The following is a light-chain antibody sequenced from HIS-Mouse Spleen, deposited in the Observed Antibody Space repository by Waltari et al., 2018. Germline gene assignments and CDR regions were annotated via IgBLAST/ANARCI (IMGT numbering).Light chain of an antibody. Sequence: DIVSTQSPDSLAVSLGESATINCNSSQSVLYGSNNNNYLAWYQQKPGQPPKLLIYWASTRESGVPDRFSGSGSGTDFTLTISSLQAEDVAVYYCQQYYSTPYTFGQGTKLEIK. CDR2: WAS. V-gene: IGKV4-1*01. CDR1: QSVLYGSNNNNY. J-gene: IGKJ2*01. CDR3: QQYYSTPYT.